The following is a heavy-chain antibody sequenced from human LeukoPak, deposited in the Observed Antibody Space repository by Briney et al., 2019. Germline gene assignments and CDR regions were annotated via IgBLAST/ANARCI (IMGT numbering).Heavy chain of an antibody. CDR2: IYPGDYDT. D-gene: IGHD6-19*01. J-gene: IGHJ3*02. CDR1: GYSFISYW. V-gene: IGHV5-51*01. Sequence: GESLKISCKGSGYSFISYWIGWVRQMPGKGLEWMGIIYPGDYDTRYSPSFQGQVTISADRSINTAYLQWSSLKASDTAMYYCARRSGWYAFDIWGQGTMVTVSS. CDR3: ARRSGWYAFDI.